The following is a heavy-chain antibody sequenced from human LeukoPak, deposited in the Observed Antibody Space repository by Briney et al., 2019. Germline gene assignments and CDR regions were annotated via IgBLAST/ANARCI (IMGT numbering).Heavy chain of an antibody. CDR3: AKDPPTVMANAFHI. V-gene: IGHV3-23*01. Sequence: GGSLRLSCAASGFTFSSYGMSWVRQAPGKGLEWVSSISGCGGTTYYADSVKGRFTISRDNSKNTLYLQMNSLRADDTAVYSCAKDPPTVMANAFHIWGQGTMVTVS. D-gene: IGHD5-18*01. CDR2: ISGCGGTT. J-gene: IGHJ3*02. CDR1: GFTFSSYG.